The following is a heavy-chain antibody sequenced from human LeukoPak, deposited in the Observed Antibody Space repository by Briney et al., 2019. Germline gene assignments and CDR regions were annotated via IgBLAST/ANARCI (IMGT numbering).Heavy chain of an antibody. J-gene: IGHJ4*02. CDR1: GFNFSSYW. V-gene: IGHV3-7*01. D-gene: IGHD3-22*01. CDR3: ARELDYDSSAFDY. CDR2: IKQDGTEI. Sequence: QSGGSLRLSCATSGFNFSSYWMTWVRQAPGKGLEWVANIKQDGTEIHYVDSVKARFTISRDNAKNSLYLQMNSLRAEDTAVYYCARELDYDSSAFDYWGQGTLVTVSS.